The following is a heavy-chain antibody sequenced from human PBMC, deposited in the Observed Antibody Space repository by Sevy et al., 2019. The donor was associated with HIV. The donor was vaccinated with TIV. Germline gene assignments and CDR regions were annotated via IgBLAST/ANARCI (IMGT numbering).Heavy chain of an antibody. V-gene: IGHV3-9*02. J-gene: IGHJ5*02. CDR1: GFTSDDYA. CDR3: AKDSSSGWYFTNPVSYNWFDP. D-gene: IGHD6-19*01. CDR2: ISWNSGSI. Sequence: GGSLRLSCAASGFTSDDYAMHWVRQAPGKGLEWVSGISWNSGSIGYADSVKGRFTISRDNAKNSLYLQMNSLRAEDTALYYCAKDSSSGWYFTNPVSYNWFDPWGQGTLVTVSS.